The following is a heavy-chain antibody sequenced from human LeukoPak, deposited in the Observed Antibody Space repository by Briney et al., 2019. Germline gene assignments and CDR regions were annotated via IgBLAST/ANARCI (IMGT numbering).Heavy chain of an antibody. CDR1: GFTFSSYG. CDR3: AKDYYDSSGFPH. Sequence: GSLRLSCAASGFTFSSYGMHWVRQAPGKGLEWVAFIRYDGSNKYYADSVKGRFTISRDNSKNTLYLQMNSLRAEDTAVYYCAKDYYDSSGFPHWGQGTLVTVSS. CDR2: IRYDGSNK. V-gene: IGHV3-30*02. J-gene: IGHJ4*02. D-gene: IGHD3-22*01.